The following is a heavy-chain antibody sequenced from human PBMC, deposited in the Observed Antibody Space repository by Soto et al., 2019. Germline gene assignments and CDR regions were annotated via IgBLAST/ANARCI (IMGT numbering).Heavy chain of an antibody. J-gene: IGHJ5*02. D-gene: IGHD2-21*01. CDR2: LGGSGSPT. V-gene: IGHV3-23*01. CDR3: AKYIATFKPNFDD. CDR1: GFTFSNYA. Sequence: PGGSLRLSCAASGFTFSNYAMAWVRQAPGKGLEWVSSLGGSGSPTHYADAVKGRFTISRDNSKNTLYMQMNSLSGEDTAVYYCAKYIATFKPNFDDWGQGTLVTVSS.